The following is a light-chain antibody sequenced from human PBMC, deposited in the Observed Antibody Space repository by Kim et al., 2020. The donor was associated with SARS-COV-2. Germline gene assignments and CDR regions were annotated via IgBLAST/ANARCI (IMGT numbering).Light chain of an antibody. CDR1: SSDVCGYDY. J-gene: IGLJ3*02. V-gene: IGLV2-14*03. CDR3: DSYTTSNTWV. Sequence: GQSDTISCTGTSSDVCGYDYVTWYQQNPGKDPKVMIYDLRNRPSGLSNRFSGSKSGNTASLTISGLQAEDEADYYCDSYTTSNTWVFGGGTQVTVL. CDR2: DLR.